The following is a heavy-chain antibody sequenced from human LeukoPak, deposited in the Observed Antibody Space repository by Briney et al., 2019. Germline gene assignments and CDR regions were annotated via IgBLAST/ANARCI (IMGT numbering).Heavy chain of an antibody. D-gene: IGHD2-15*01. CDR1: GGSFSGYC. Sequence: SETLSLTCAVYGGSFSGYCWSWIRQPPGKGLEWIGGINHSGSTNYNPSLKSRVTISVDTSKNQFSLKLSCVTAADAAVYYCASTLYCSGGSCYRNYYYYYMDVWGKGTTVTVSS. CDR3: ASTLYCSGGSCYRNYYYYYMDV. CDR2: INHSGST. V-gene: IGHV4-34*01. J-gene: IGHJ6*03.